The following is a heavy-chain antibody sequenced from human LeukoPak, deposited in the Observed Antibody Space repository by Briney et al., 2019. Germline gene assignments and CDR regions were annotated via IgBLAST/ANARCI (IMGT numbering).Heavy chain of an antibody. D-gene: IGHD3-22*01. J-gene: IGHJ4*02. CDR1: GFTFSSYA. V-gene: IGHV3-23*01. CDR3: AKDRDSSGYYDY. Sequence: GGSLRLSCAASGFTFSSYAMSWVRQAPGKGLEWVSVISGSGGSTYYTDSVKGRFTISRDNSKNTLYLQMNSLRAEDTAVYYCAKDRDSSGYYDYWGQGTLVTVSS. CDR2: ISGSGGST.